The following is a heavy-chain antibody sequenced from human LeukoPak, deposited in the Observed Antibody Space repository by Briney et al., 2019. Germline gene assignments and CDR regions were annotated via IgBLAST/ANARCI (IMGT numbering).Heavy chain of an antibody. D-gene: IGHD2-15*01. CDR3: ARDQDIVVVVAALRQREMGGFDP. V-gene: IGHV1-8*01. CDR1: GYTFTNYD. CDR2: MNPKSGNT. Sequence: ASVKVSCTASGYTFTNYDINWVRQAPGQGPEWMGWMNPKSGNTGYSQKFQGRGTMTRNTSISTAYMELSSLRSDDTAVYYCARDQDIVVVVAALRQREMGGFDPWGQGTLVTVSS. J-gene: IGHJ5*02.